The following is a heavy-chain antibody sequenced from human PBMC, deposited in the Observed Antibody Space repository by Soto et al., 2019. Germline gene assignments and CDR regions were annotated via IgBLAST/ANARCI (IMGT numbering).Heavy chain of an antibody. Sequence: PSETLSLTCTVSGGSISSSSYCWSWIRQPPGKGLEWIGFIYYTGNTKYNASLKSRVTISVDTSKNLFSLKLKSVTAADTAVYYCARRIIALEIFDYWGQGTVVTVSS. D-gene: IGHD3-10*01. CDR2: IYYTGNT. V-gene: IGHV4-61*05. CDR3: ARRIIALEIFDY. CDR1: GGSISSSSYC. J-gene: IGHJ4*02.